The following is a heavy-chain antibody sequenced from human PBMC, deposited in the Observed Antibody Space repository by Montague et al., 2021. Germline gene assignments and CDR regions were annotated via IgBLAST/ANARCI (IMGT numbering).Heavy chain of an antibody. J-gene: IGHJ4*02. V-gene: IGHV4-59*01. Sequence: SETLSLTCTVSGDSINFYYWSWIRRPPGKGLEWIGYVYYTGTTNCNPSLKSRVTISVDTSRNPFFLNVNSVTAADTAVYYCARKGTNWDYWGQGTLVTVSS. CDR3: ARKGTNWDY. CDR1: GDSINFYY. D-gene: IGHD2-8*01. CDR2: VYYTGTT.